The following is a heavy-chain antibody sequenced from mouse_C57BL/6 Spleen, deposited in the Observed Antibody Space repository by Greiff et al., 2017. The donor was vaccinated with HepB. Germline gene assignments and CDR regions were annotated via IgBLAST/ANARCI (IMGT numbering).Heavy chain of an antibody. CDR1: GFSLTSYG. V-gene: IGHV2-2*01. D-gene: IGHD1-1*01. Sequence: VQLVESGPGLVQPSQSLSITCTVSGFSLTSYGVHWVRQSPGKGLEWLGVIWSGGSTDYNAAFISRLSISKDNSKSQVFFKMNSLQADDTAIYYCARNPSFITTVVAHYYAMDYWGQGTSVTVSS. J-gene: IGHJ4*01. CDR3: ARNPSFITTVVAHYYAMDY. CDR2: IWSGGST.